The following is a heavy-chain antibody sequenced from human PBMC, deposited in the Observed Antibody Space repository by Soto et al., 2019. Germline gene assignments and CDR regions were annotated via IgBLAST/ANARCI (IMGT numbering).Heavy chain of an antibody. CDR1: GYTFTSYA. CDR2: INAGDGNT. J-gene: IGHJ4*02. Sequence: QVQLVQSGAEVKKPGASVKISCKASGYTFTSYAMHWVRQAPGQRLEWMGWINAGDGNTKYSQKFQGRVTITTDTSASTAYMELSSLRSEDTAVYFCASGGLLDYWGQGTPGHRLL. V-gene: IGHV1-3*01. CDR3: ASGGLLDY. D-gene: IGHD2-15*01.